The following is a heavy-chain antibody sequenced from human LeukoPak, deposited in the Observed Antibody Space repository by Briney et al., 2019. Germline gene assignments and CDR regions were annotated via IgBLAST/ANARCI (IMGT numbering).Heavy chain of an antibody. V-gene: IGHV3-33*03. Sequence: GGSLRLSCAASGFTFSSYGMHWVRQAPGKGLEWVAVIWYDGSNKYYADSVKGRFTISRDDAKNSLYLQMNSLRAEDTAVYYCASCSGGSCYLRRYFDYWGQGTLVTVSS. CDR1: GFTFSSYG. CDR3: ASCSGGSCYLRRYFDY. J-gene: IGHJ4*02. CDR2: IWYDGSNK. D-gene: IGHD2-15*01.